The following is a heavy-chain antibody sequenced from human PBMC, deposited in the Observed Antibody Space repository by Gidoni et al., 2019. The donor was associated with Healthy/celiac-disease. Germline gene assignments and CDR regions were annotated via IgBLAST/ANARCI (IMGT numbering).Heavy chain of an antibody. Sequence: QISLRESGPTLVKPTQTRTLTCTFSGFSLSRSGVGVGWIRQPPGKALEWLALIYWDDDTRYSPSLKSRLTVTKDTSKNQVVLTLTNMDPVDTATYYCAHREIISLRGAFDIWGQGTMVTVSS. J-gene: IGHJ3*02. V-gene: IGHV2-5*02. CDR2: IYWDDDT. CDR3: AHREIISLRGAFDI. D-gene: IGHD3-3*02. CDR1: GFSLSRSGVG.